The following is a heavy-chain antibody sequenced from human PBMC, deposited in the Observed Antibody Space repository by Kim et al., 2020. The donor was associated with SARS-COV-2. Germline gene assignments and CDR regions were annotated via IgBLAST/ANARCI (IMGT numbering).Heavy chain of an antibody. Sequence: SGDPTYYADSVKGRFTSARDNSKNTLYLQMDSLRAEDTAVYYCAKNSGDIWGQGTMVTVSS. CDR2: SGDPT. J-gene: IGHJ3*02. CDR3: AKNSGDI. V-gene: IGHV3-23*01. D-gene: IGHD5-12*01.